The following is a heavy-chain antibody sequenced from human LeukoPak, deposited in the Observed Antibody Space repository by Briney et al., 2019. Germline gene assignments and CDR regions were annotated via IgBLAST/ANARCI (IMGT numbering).Heavy chain of an antibody. V-gene: IGHV1-8*01. D-gene: IGHD3-9*01. Sequence: ASVKVSCKASGYTFTSYEINWVRQATGQGLEWMGWMDPNSGDTAYAQKLQGRVTMTTDTSTSTAYMELRSLRSDDTAVYYCARTPFGILTGYYRNYYYGMDVWGQGTTVTVSS. J-gene: IGHJ6*02. CDR3: ARTPFGILTGYYRNYYYGMDV. CDR2: MDPNSGDT. CDR1: GYTFTSYE.